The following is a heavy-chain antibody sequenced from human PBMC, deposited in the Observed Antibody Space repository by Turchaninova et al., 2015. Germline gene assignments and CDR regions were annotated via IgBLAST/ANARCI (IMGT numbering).Heavy chain of an antibody. V-gene: IGHV2-70*04. Sequence: QVTLKESGPALVKPTQTLTLTCTFPGFPFSTGMRVSWIPQPPGKALEWLARIDWDDEKIYSTSLKTMLTISKDTSKNQVVLTMTNMDPVDTATYYCARMPSYYYYMDVWGKGTTVTVSS. CDR1: GFPFSTGMR. CDR3: ARMPSYYYYMDV. J-gene: IGHJ6*03. CDR2: IDWDDEK.